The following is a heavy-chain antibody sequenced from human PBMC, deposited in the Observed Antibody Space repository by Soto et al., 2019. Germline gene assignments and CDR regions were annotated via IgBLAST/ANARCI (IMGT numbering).Heavy chain of an antibody. D-gene: IGHD3-16*01. J-gene: IGHJ5*02. CDR1: GGTFSSYA. CDR3: ARDVSLGLVTGRDNWFDP. CDR2: IIPIFGTA. Sequence: SVKVSCKASGGTFSSYAISWVRQAPGQGLEWMGGIIPIFGTANYAQKFQGRVTITADESTSTAYMELSSLRSEDTAVYYCARDVSLGLVTGRDNWFDPWGQGTLVTVSS. V-gene: IGHV1-69*13.